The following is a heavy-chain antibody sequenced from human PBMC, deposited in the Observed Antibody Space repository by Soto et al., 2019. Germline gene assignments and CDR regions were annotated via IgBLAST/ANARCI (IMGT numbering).Heavy chain of an antibody. Sequence: PGGSLRLSCAASGFTFSFYAMHWVRQAPGKGLEWVAVISYNGRNKHYVDSVKGRFTISRDNSQDTLYLQMDSLRPDDTAVYYCARLNGWSRYNWFDPWGQGTLVTVSS. CDR2: ISYNGRNK. CDR1: GFTFSFYA. V-gene: IGHV3-30*04. CDR3: ARLNGWSRYNWFDP. D-gene: IGHD6-19*01. J-gene: IGHJ5*02.